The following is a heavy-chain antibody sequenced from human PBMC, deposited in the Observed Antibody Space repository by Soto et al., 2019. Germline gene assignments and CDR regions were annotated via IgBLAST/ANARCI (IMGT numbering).Heavy chain of an antibody. CDR3: AKEGCISTICYLSYYYMDV. CDR2: ISYDGSNK. V-gene: IGHV3-30*18. D-gene: IGHD2-2*01. Sequence: GGSLRLSCAASGFTFSSFGMHWVRQAPGKGLEWVAVISYDGSNKYYADSVKGRFTISRDNSKNTLYLQMNSLRAEDTAVYYCAKEGCISTICYLSYYYMDVWGKGTTVTVSS. J-gene: IGHJ6*03. CDR1: GFTFSSFG.